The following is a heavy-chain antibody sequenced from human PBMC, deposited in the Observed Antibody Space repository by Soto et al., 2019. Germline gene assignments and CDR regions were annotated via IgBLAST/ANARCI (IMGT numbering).Heavy chain of an antibody. Sequence: GGSLRLSCAASGFAVSSYAMTWVRQAPGKGLEWVSAFSGYGGSTYYAESVKGRFTISRDNSKNTLFLQMNSLGAEDTALYYCAKGYCTSTSCHMDVWGKGTTVTVSS. CDR1: GFAVSSYA. CDR2: FSGYGGST. J-gene: IGHJ6*04. D-gene: IGHD2-2*01. V-gene: IGHV3-23*01. CDR3: AKGYCTSTSCHMDV.